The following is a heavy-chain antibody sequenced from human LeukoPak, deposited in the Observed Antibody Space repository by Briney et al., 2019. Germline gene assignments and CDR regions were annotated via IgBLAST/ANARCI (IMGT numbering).Heavy chain of an antibody. CDR2: IKQDGSEK. D-gene: IGHD6-19*01. V-gene: IGHV3-7*01. CDR1: GFTFSSYW. J-gene: IGHJ6*02. CDR3: ARGGRQWLTPYYYYSGMDV. Sequence: GGSLRLSCAASGFTFSSYWMSWVRQAPGKGLEWVANIKQDGSEKYYVVSVKGRFTISRDNAKTSLYLQMNSLRAEDTAVYYCARGGRQWLTPYYYYSGMDVWGQGTTVTVSS.